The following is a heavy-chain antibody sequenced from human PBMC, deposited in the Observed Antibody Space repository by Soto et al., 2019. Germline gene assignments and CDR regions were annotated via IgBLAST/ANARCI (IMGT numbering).Heavy chain of an antibody. CDR2: IYYSGST. J-gene: IGHJ4*02. D-gene: IGHD3-3*01. V-gene: IGHV4-59*01. CDR1: GGSISSYY. Sequence: SETLSLTCTVSGGSISSYYWSWIRQPPGKGLEWIGYIYYSGSTHYNPSLKSRVTIPVDTSKNQFSLNLISVTPADTAVHSSETVYPRPSTFRVVIITWFDYWGQGTLVTVSS. CDR3: ETVYPRPSTFRVVIITWFDY.